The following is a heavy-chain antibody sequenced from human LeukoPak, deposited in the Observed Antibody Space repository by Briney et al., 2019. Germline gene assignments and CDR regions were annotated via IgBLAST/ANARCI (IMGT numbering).Heavy chain of an antibody. D-gene: IGHD5-12*01. Sequence: GGSLRLSCAASGFTFSSYAMSWVRQAPGKGLEWVSAISGSGGSTYYADSVKGRFTISRDNSKNTLYLQMNSLRAEDTAVFYCAKLSGYDYYFDYWGQGTLVTVSS. CDR1: GFTFSSYA. J-gene: IGHJ4*02. CDR3: AKLSGYDYYFDY. V-gene: IGHV3-23*01. CDR2: ISGSGGST.